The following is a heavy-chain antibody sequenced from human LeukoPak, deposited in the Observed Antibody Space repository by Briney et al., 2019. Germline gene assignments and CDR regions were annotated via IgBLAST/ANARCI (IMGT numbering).Heavy chain of an antibody. Sequence: SETLSLTCTVSGGSIGSILHYWGWVRQPPGKGLEWIGSMYYSGTAYYNPSLKSRVTISLDTSRKQFPLRLSSVTAADTAVYYCARKRVGNYYFYMDVWGKGTTVTVSS. CDR3: ARKRVGNYYFYMDV. D-gene: IGHD4-23*01. V-gene: IGHV4-39*06. J-gene: IGHJ6*03. CDR1: GGSIGSILHY. CDR2: MYYSGTA.